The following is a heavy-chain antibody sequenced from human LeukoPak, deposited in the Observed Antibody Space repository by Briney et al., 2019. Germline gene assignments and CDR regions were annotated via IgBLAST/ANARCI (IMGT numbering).Heavy chain of an antibody. CDR2: IIPIFGTA. V-gene: IGHV1-69*13. CDR3: AIPFYSPLIYYYYGMDV. CDR1: GGTFSSYA. D-gene: IGHD2-21*01. J-gene: IGHJ6*02. Sequence: SVKVSCTASGGTFSSYAISWVRQAPGQGLEWMGGIIPIFGTANYAQKFQGRVTITADESTSTAYMELSSLRSEDTAVYYCAIPFYSPLIYYYYGMDVWGQGTTVTVSS.